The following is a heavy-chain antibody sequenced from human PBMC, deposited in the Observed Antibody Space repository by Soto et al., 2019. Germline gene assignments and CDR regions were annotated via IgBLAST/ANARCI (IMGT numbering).Heavy chain of an antibody. J-gene: IGHJ6*02. CDR3: ARAYYYGLGRGRSMDV. V-gene: IGHV4-61*01. Sequence: QVHLQESGPGLVKPSETLSLTCTVSGVSVSSESYYWSWIRQPPGKGLEWIGYIHDGGNTKYNPSLKSRVTISQDPSKNQFCLKLSSVTAADTAVYYGARAYYYGLGRGRSMDVWGQGTTVIVSS. CDR1: GVSVSSESYY. D-gene: IGHD3-10*01. CDR2: IHDGGNT.